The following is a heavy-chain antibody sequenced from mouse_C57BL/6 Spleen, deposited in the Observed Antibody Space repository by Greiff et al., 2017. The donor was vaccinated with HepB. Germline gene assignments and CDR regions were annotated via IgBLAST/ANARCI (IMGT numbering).Heavy chain of an antibody. Sequence: EVHPVEFGGGLVKPGGSLKLSCAASGFTFSDYGMHWVRQAPEKGLEWVAYISSGSSTIYYADTVKGRFTISRDNAKNTLFLQMTSLRSEDTAMYYCARGVYYYGYFDYWGQGTTLTVSS. CDR1: GFTFSDYG. D-gene: IGHD1-1*01. J-gene: IGHJ2*01. V-gene: IGHV5-17*01. CDR2: ISSGSSTI. CDR3: ARGVYYYGYFDY.